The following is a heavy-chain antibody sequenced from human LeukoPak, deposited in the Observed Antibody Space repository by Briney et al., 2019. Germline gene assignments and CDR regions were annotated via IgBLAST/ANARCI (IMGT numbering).Heavy chain of an antibody. CDR1: GYTFTGYY. D-gene: IGHD4-17*01. CDR2: INPHSGKT. J-gene: IGHJ5*02. CDR3: ARLSSNYGDYKVDP. Sequence: GASVKVSCKASGYTFTGYYMHWVRQAPGQGLEWMGWINPHSGKTVYAQKFQGRVTMTKDTSASTDYMELSSLRSEDTAVYYCARLSSNYGDYKVDPWGQGTLVTVSS. V-gene: IGHV1-8*02.